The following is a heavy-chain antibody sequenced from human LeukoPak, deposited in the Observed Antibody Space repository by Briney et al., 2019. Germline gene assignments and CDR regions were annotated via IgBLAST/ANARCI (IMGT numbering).Heavy chain of an antibody. V-gene: IGHV4-39*07. CDR2: IYYSGTT. CDR3: ARVVMVRGVKSFDY. Sequence: SSETLSLTCIVSGGSINSNSYYWGWIRQPPGKGLEWIGSIYYSGTTYYNPSLRSRVTISIDTSKNQFSLKLSSVTAADTAVYYCARVVMVRGVKSFDYWGQGTLVTVSP. J-gene: IGHJ4*02. CDR1: GGSINSNSYY. D-gene: IGHD3-10*01.